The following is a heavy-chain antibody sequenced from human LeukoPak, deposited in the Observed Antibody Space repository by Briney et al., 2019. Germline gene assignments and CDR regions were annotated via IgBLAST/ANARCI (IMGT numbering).Heavy chain of an antibody. D-gene: IGHD1-1*01. J-gene: IGHJ4*02. Sequence: ASQTLSLTCTVSGESLSSGSNYWSWIRQPAAKGLEWIGRIHTSGSTNYNPSLKSRVTMSVDLSKNQFSLEMTSMTAADTAVYYCAKRDWNDAFDYWGQGTPVTVSS. CDR3: AKRDWNDAFDY. CDR2: IHTSGST. V-gene: IGHV4-61*02. CDR1: GESLSSGSNY.